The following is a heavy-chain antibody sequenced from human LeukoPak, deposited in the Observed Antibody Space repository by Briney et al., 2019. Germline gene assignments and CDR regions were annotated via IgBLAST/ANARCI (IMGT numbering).Heavy chain of an antibody. CDR1: GFTFDDYG. CDR2: ISSSGSTI. J-gene: IGHJ6*04. D-gene: IGHD3-10*02. CDR3: AELGITMIGGV. V-gene: IGHV3-48*03. Sequence: GGSLRLSCAASGFTFDDYGMNWVPQAPGKGLEWVSYISSSGSTIYYADSVKGRFTISRDNAKNSLYLQMNSLRAEDTAVYYCAELGITMIGGVWGKGTTVTISS.